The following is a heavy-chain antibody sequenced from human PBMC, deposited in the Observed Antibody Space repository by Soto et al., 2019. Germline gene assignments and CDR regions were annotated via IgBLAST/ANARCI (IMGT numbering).Heavy chain of an antibody. Sequence: EVQLVESGGGLVQPGGSLRLSCAASGFTFSSYDMHWVRQPTGKGLEWVSTIGSAGDAYFPDSVRGRFTISRENAKNSLYLHMNSLRPGDTAVYYCARGWLPDYWGQGTLVTVSS. D-gene: IGHD5-12*01. CDR3: ARGWLPDY. V-gene: IGHV3-13*01. J-gene: IGHJ4*02. CDR1: GFTFSSYD. CDR2: IGSAGDA.